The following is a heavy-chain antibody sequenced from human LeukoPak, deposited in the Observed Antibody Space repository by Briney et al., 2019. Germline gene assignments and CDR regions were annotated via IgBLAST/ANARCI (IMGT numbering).Heavy chain of an antibody. CDR1: GGSFSGYY. J-gene: IGHJ6*03. CDR3: ARGRSSWYRSVKTGPGMDV. CDR2: INHSGST. Sequence: SETLSLTCAVYGGSFSGYYWSWIRQPPGKGLEWIGEINHSGSTNYNPSLKSRVTISVDTSKNQFSLKLSSVTAADTAVYYCARGRSSWYRSVKTGPGMDVWGKGTTVTVSS. V-gene: IGHV4-34*01. D-gene: IGHD6-13*01.